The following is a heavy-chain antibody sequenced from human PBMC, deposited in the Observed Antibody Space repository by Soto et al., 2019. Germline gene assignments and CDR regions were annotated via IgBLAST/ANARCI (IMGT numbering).Heavy chain of an antibody. CDR2: IYHRGST. CDR3: ARDLGYDSSGYNDAFDI. J-gene: IGHJ3*02. D-gene: IGHD3-22*01. Sequence: SETLSLTCAVSGGSISSSNWWSWVRQPPGKGLEWIGEIYHRGSTNSNPSLKSRVTISVDKSKNQFSLKLSSVTAADTAVYYCARDLGYDSSGYNDAFDIWGQGTMVTVSS. CDR1: GGSISSSNW. V-gene: IGHV4-4*02.